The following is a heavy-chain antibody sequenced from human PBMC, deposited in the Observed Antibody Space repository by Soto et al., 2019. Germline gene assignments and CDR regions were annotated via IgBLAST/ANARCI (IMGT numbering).Heavy chain of an antibody. CDR1: GFSFRGYA. V-gene: IGHV3-23*04. Sequence: EVQLVESGGGLVQPGRSLRLSCVASGFSFRGYAMSWVRQAPGKGPEWVSAISDSGGRTYYADSVKGRFTISRDNSKNTLYLQMNSQRAEDTAVYYCAKERTSSGYFDYWGQGTLVTVSS. CDR2: ISDSGGRT. J-gene: IGHJ4*02. D-gene: IGHD3-22*01. CDR3: AKERTSSGYFDY.